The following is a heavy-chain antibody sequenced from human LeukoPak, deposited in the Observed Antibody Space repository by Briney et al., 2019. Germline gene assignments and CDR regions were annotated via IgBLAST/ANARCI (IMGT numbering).Heavy chain of an antibody. CDR1: GYTFTGYY. J-gene: IGHJ1*01. V-gene: IGHV1-2*02. Sequence: ASVKVSCKASGYTFTGYYMHWVRQAPGQGLEWMGWINPNSGGTNYAQKFQGRVTMTRDTSISTACMELSRLRSDDTAVYYCARAVNCGGDCYFAEYFQHWGQGTLVTVSS. CDR3: ARAVNCGGDCYFAEYFQH. D-gene: IGHD2-21*01. CDR2: INPNSGGT.